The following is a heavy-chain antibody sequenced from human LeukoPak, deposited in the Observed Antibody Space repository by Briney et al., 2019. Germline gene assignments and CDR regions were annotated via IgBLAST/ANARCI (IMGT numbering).Heavy chain of an antibody. V-gene: IGHV4-4*07. Sequence: SETLSLTCTVSGASISNLYLSWIRQPAGKGLEWIGRLYDSGSTNYNPSLKSRVTMSVDTSTDQFFLKMTSVTAADTGVYSCARDSGTTGEVKFDPWGRGTLVTVSS. CDR3: ARDSGTTGEVKFDP. D-gene: IGHD3-10*01. J-gene: IGHJ5*02. CDR1: GASISNLY. CDR2: LYDSGST.